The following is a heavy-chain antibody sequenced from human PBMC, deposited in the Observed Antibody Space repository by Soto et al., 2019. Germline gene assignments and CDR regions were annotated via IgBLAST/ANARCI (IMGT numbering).Heavy chain of an antibody. CDR2: IYYSGST. CDR3: SRDCTGTGFDY. V-gene: IGHV4-30-4*01. D-gene: IGHD2-8*02. CDR1: GGSISSGDYY. J-gene: IGHJ4*02. Sequence: QVQLQESGPGLVKPSQTLSLTCTVSGGSISSGDYYWSWIRQPPGKGLEWIGYIYYSGSTYYNPSRTSRVALSVDTSKNQASMKVSSLTAAGTAGYYSSRDCTGTGFDYWGQGTMVTVSS.